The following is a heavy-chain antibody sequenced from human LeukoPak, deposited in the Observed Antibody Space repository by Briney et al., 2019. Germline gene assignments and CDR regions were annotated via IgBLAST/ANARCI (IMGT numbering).Heavy chain of an antibody. CDR2: ISGSGGST. J-gene: IGHJ5*02. V-gene: IGHV3-23*01. CDR1: GFTFSSYA. CDR3: ANALRGYCSSTSCYTGNWFDP. D-gene: IGHD2-2*02. Sequence: PGGSLRLSCAASGFTFSSYAMSWVRRAPGKGLEWVSAISGSGGSTYYADSVKGRFTISRDNSKNTLYLQMNSLRAEDTAVYYCANALRGYCSSTSCYTGNWFDPWGQGTLVTVSS.